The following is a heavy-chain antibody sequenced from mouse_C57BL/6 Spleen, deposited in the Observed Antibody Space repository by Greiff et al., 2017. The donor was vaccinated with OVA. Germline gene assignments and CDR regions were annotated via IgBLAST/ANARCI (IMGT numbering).Heavy chain of an antibody. J-gene: IGHJ4*01. D-gene: IGHD2-1*01. CDR3: ARGEIYYGTFYAMDD. V-gene: IGHV1-19*01. CDR1: GYTFTDYY. Sequence: VQLQQSGPVLVKPGASVKMSCKASGYTFTDYYMNWVKQSHGKSLEWIGVINPYNGGTSYNQKFKGKATLTVDKSSSTAYMELNSLTSEDSAVYYCARGEIYYGTFYAMDDWGQGTSVTVSS. CDR2: INPYNGGT.